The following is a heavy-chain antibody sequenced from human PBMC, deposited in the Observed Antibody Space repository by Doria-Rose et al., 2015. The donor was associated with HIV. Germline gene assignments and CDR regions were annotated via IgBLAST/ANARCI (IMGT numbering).Heavy chain of an antibody. Sequence: SGPVLVKPTETLTLTCTVSGVSLSSPGMGVSWIRQPPGKALEWLANIFSDDERSYKTSLKSRLTISRGTCRSEVVLTMTDMDPVDTATYYCARIKSSRWYHKYYVDFWGQGTLVIVSA. CDR1: GVSLSSPGMG. CDR3: ARIKSSRWYHKYYVDF. V-gene: IGHV2-26*01. D-gene: IGHD6-13*01. J-gene: IGHJ4*02. CDR2: IFSDDER.